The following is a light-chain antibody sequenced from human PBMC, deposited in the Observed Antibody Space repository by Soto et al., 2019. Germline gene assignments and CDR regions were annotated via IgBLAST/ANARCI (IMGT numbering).Light chain of an antibody. CDR3: SSFTSDSTFV. Sequence: QSALTQSPSVSGSPGQSVTISCTGTSSDVGAYNRVSWYQQPPGTAPKLVIYEVSNRPSGVPDRFSGSKSGNTASLTISGLQPEDEADYYCSSFTSDSTFVFGAGTKLTVL. J-gene: IGLJ1*01. V-gene: IGLV2-18*02. CDR2: EVS. CDR1: SSDVGAYNR.